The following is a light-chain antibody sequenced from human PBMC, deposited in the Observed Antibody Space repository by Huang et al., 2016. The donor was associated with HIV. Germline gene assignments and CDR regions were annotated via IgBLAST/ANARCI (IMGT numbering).Light chain of an antibody. V-gene: IGKV3-15*01. CDR1: QSVNSN. Sequence: EIVMTQSPATLSVSPGERATLSCRASQSVNSNFAWYQQKPGQAPRLLIYGASTRATGIPARFSGSGSRTEFTLTISSLQSEDFAVYYCQQYNNWPYTFGQGTKLEIK. CDR3: QQYNNWPYT. CDR2: GAS. J-gene: IGKJ2*01.